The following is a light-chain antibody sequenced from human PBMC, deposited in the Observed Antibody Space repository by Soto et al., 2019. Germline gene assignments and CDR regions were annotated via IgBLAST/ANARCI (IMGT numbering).Light chain of an antibody. V-gene: IGKV3-20*01. CDR1: QSVSSSY. CDR2: GAS. CDR3: HQYGSSSYA. Sequence: EIVLTQSPGTLSLSPGEGATLSCRASQSVSSSYLAWYQQKPGQAPRLLIYGASRRATGFPDRFSGSGSGTDFTLTISRLEPEDFAMYYCHQYGSSSYAFGQGTKLEIK. J-gene: IGKJ2*01.